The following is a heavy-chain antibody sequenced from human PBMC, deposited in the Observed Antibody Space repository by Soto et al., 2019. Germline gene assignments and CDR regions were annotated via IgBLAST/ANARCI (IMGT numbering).Heavy chain of an antibody. D-gene: IGHD2-8*01. CDR1: GGSISSYY. J-gene: IGHJ3*02. CDR3: ARQIPCTNGVCYFGAFDI. Sequence: QVQLQESGPGLVKPSETLSLTCTVSGGSISSYYWSWIRQPPGKGLEWSGYIYYSGSTNYNPSLKSRVTISVDTSKNQFSLKLSSVTAADTAVYYCARQIPCTNGVCYFGAFDIWGQGTMVTVSS. CDR2: IYYSGST. V-gene: IGHV4-59*08.